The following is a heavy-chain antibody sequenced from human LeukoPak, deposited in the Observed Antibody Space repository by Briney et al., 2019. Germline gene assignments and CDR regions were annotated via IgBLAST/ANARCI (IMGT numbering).Heavy chain of an antibody. Sequence: ASVTVSCKASRYTFTSYYMQWVRQAPGQGLEWMGIINPSGGSTSYAQKFQGRVTMTRDTSTSTVYMELSSLRSEDTAVYYCARIYGDVRVGYYFDYWGQGTLVTVSS. CDR2: INPSGGST. D-gene: IGHD4-17*01. J-gene: IGHJ4*02. CDR3: ARIYGDVRVGYYFDY. V-gene: IGHV1-46*01. CDR1: RYTFTSYY.